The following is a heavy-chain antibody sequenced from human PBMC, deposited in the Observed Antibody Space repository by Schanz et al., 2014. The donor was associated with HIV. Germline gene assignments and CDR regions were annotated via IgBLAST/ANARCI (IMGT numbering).Heavy chain of an antibody. J-gene: IGHJ6*02. D-gene: IGHD2-2*01. CDR1: GFIFSSYG. Sequence: VQVLESGGDLVQPGGSLRLSCAASGFIFSSYGMHWVRQAPGKGLEWVAVISYDGSSKYYADSVQGRFTITRDNSKSTLYLQMNSLRAEDTAVYYCAKAYCSSTICPPPYYYGMDVWGQGTTVIVSS. CDR3: AKAYCSSTICPPPYYYGMDV. CDR2: ISYDGSSK. V-gene: IGHV3-30*18.